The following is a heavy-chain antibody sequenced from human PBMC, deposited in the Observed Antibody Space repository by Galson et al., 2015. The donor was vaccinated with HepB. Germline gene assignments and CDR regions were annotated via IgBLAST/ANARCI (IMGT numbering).Heavy chain of an antibody. J-gene: IGHJ6*02. Sequence: PALVKPTQTLTLTCTFSGFSLTTIGVGVGWIRQPPGKALQWLALIYWDDDKRYSPSLKSRLTITKDTSKNQVVLTMTNMDPVDTATDDCARRRNESLDPFAMDVWGQGTSIIVSS. CDR2: IYWDDDK. V-gene: IGHV2-5*02. CDR3: ARRRNESLDPFAMDV. CDR1: GFSLTTIGVG. D-gene: IGHD2-8*01.